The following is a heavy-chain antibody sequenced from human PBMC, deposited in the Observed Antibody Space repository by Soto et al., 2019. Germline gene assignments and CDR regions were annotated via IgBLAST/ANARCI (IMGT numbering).Heavy chain of an antibody. CDR3: VRDGTKNLRDWFDP. CDR2: IYATGRS. V-gene: IGHV4-4*07. Sequence: PSQTVALPCTVSGASRSGYYWSWIRLPPGKGLAWIGRIYATGRSDYNPSLKSRITISVDRSKKQFSLTLRSVTAADTAMYYCVRDGTKNLRDWFDPWGQGIVVTGSS. CDR1: GASRSGYY. D-gene: IGHD1-1*01. J-gene: IGHJ5*02.